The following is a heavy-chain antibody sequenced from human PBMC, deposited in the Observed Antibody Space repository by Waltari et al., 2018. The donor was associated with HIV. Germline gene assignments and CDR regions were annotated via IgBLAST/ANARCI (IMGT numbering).Heavy chain of an antibody. Sequence: QLQLQESGPGLVQPSETLSLTCTVSGGSVSSRSYFWGWIRQPPGRGLEWFGRIYYTGRAIYNPAVKSRVTISVDTSKNQFSLKVTSVTAADTAVYYCARHALRVGAAYWNFDLWGRGTLVTVSS. CDR3: ARHALRVGAAYWNFDL. V-gene: IGHV4-39*01. CDR1: GGSVSSRSYF. D-gene: IGHD1-26*01. CDR2: IYYTGRA. J-gene: IGHJ2*01.